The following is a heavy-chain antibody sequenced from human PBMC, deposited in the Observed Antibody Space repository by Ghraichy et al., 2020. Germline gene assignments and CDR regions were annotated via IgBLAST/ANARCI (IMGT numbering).Heavy chain of an antibody. J-gene: IGHJ6*02. CDR1: GFTLSGYS. V-gene: IGHV3-48*02. D-gene: IGHD4-23*01. CDR2: ITSSSRTI. Sequence: GESLKISCVGSGFTLSGYSMNWVRQSPGKGLEWVAYITSSSRTISYADSVKGRFTISRDNAQNSLYLQMNSLRDEDTALYYCARGATVVRFFYYDGMDVWGQGTTVTVSS. CDR3: ARGATVVRFFYYDGMDV.